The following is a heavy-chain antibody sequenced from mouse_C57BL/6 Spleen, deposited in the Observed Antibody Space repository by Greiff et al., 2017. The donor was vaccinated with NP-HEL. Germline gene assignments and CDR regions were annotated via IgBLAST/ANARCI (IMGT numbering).Heavy chain of an antibody. V-gene: IGHV1-82*01. Sequence: QVQLQQSGPELVKPGASVKISCKASGYAFSSSWMNWVKQRPGKGLEWIGRIYPGDGDTNYNGKFKGKATLTADKSSSTAYMQLSSLTSEDSAVYFCARPIYYDYDINFDVWGTGTTVTVSS. CDR3: ARPIYYDYDINFDV. CDR1: GYAFSSSW. D-gene: IGHD2-4*01. CDR2: IYPGDGDT. J-gene: IGHJ1*03.